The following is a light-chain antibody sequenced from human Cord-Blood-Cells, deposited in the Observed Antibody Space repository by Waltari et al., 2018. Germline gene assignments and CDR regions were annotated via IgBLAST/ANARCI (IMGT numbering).Light chain of an antibody. CDR2: LGS. Sequence: VMTHPSLSLPFTPGEPASIYCSASHSHLHSNGYNYLDWYLQKPGQSPQLLIYLGSNRASGVPDRFSGSGSGTDFTLKISRVEAEDVGVYYCMQALQTPWTFGQGTKVEIK. V-gene: IGKV2-28*01. CDR1: HSHLHSNGYNY. J-gene: IGKJ1*01. CDR3: MQALQTPWT.